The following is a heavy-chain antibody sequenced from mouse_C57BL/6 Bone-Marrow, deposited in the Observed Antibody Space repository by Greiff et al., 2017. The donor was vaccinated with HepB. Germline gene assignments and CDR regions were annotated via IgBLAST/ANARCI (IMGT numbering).Heavy chain of an antibody. CDR3: ARVGGSSSYAMDD. CDR2: IYPGSGST. CDR1: GYTFTSYW. D-gene: IGHD1-1*01. J-gene: IGHJ4*01. Sequence: QVQLQQPGAELVKPGASVKMSCKASGYTFTSYWITWVKQRPGQGLEWIGDIYPGSGSTNYNEKFKSKATLTVDTSSSTAYMQLSSLTSEDSAVYYCARVGGSSSYAMDDWGQGTSVTVSS. V-gene: IGHV1-55*01.